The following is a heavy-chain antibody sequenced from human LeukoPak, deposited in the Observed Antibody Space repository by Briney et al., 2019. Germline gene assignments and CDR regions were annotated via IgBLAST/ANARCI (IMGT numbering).Heavy chain of an antibody. D-gene: IGHD3-10*01. J-gene: IGHJ4*02. V-gene: IGHV4-59*01. CDR2: IYNTGST. CDR1: GGSIRSDY. Sequence: SETLSLTCTVSGGSIRSDYWSWIRQPPGKGLERIGYIYNTGSTNYNPSLKSRVTISVDTSKNQFSLKLTSMTAADTAVYYCARVGGSGSYYGAYWGQGTLVTVSS. CDR3: ARVGGSGSYYGAY.